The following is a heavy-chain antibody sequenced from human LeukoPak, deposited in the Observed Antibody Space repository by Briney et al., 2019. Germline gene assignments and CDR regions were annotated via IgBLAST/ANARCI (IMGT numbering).Heavy chain of an antibody. D-gene: IGHD2-2*01. Sequence: NRNTNYAQKLQGRVTMTTDTSTSTAYMELRSLRSDDTAVYYCARRRYCSSTSCYALGYFDYWGQGTLVTVSS. J-gene: IGHJ4*02. V-gene: IGHV1-18*01. CDR3: ARRRYCSSTSCYALGYFDY. CDR2: NRNT.